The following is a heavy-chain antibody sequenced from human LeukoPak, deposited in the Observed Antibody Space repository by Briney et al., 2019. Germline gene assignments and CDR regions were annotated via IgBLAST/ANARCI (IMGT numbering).Heavy chain of an antibody. V-gene: IGHV4-59*11. J-gene: IGHJ5*02. Sequence: PSETLSLTCTVSGGSISGHYWGWIRQPPGKGLEWIGYIYYSGSTYYNPSLKSRVTISVDTSKNQFSLKLSSVTAADTAVYYCARGTDPWGQGTLVTVSS. CDR3: ARGTDP. CDR2: IYYSGST. CDR1: GGSISGHY.